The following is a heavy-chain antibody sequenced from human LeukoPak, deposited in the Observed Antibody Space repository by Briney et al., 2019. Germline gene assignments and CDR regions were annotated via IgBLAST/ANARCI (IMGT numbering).Heavy chain of an antibody. V-gene: IGHV1-69*13. CDR2: IIPIFGTA. CDR1: GGTFSSYA. CDR3: ARSGYHPGVAGENYYYYYMDV. D-gene: IGHD3-3*01. Sequence: SVKVSCKASGGTFSSYAISWVRQAPGQGLEWMGGIIPIFGTANYAQKFQGRVTITADESTSTAYMELSSLRSEDTAVYYCARSGYHPGVAGENYYYYYMDVWGKGTTVTVSS. J-gene: IGHJ6*03.